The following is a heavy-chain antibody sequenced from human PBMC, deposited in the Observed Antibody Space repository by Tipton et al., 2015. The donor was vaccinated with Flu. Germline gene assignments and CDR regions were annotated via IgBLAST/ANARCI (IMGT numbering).Heavy chain of an antibody. CDR3: ANAYMTTVTTGAFGI. CDR1: GFTFDDYA. Sequence: SLRLSCAASGFTFDDYAMHWVRQAPGKGLEWVSGISWNSGNIGYADSVKGRFTISRDNAKNSLYLQMNSVRAEDTALYYCANAYMTTVTTGAFGIWGQGTMVTVSS. J-gene: IGHJ3*02. V-gene: IGHV3-9*01. CDR2: ISWNSGNI. D-gene: IGHD4-17*01.